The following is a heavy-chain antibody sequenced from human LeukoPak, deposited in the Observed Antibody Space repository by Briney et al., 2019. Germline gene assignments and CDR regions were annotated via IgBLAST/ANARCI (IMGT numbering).Heavy chain of an antibody. CDR1: GFTFSGNE. V-gene: IGHV3-48*03. CDR3: ARVWGAGYAFDI. CDR2: ISSSGSTI. J-gene: IGHJ3*02. D-gene: IGHD1-26*01. Sequence: AGGSLRFSCAASGFTFSGNEMNWVRQAPGKGLEWVSYISSSGSTIYYADSVKGRFTISRDNAKNSLYLQMNSLRAEDTAVYYCARVWGAGYAFDIWGQGTMVTVSS.